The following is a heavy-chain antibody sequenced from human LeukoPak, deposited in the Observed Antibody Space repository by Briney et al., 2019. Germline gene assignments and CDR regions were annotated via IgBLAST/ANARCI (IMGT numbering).Heavy chain of an antibody. CDR3: AKDFRIGYSAHFDY. J-gene: IGHJ4*02. CDR2: IYENGGTT. CDR1: GVTFRSHA. V-gene: IGHV3-23*01. Sequence: GGSLRLSCVGSGVTFRSHAMSWVRQAPEKGLEFVSGIYENGGTTYYADSVKGRFSISRDNSKNTLYLQMDSLRGEDTAVYYCAKDFRIGYSAHFDYWGQGALVTVSS. D-gene: IGHD2-21*01.